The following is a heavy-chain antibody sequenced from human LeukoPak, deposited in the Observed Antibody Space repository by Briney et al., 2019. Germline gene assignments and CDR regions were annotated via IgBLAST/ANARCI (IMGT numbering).Heavy chain of an antibody. V-gene: IGHV3-23*01. CDR2: IRVSGAGT. D-gene: IGHD2-15*01. J-gene: IGHJ4*02. Sequence: QTGGSLRLSCAASGFTFSTYTMTWLRQAPGRGLECVSVIRVSGAGTYYADSVKGRFTISRDNSKNTLYLQMNSLRAEDTAVYYCAKDRYCSDGACSGCFDWWGQGALVTVSS. CDR1: GFTFSTYT. CDR3: AKDRYCSDGACSGCFDW.